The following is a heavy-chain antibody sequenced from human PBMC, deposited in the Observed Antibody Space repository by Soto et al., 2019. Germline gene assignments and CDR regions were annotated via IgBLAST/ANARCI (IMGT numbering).Heavy chain of an antibody. V-gene: IGHV4-30-4*01. CDR2: IYYSGST. D-gene: IGHD6-25*01. CDR3: ARESGGYDSSTRYGLDV. CDR1: GGSISSGYYY. Sequence: PSETLSLTCSVSGGSISSGYYYWSWIRQQPGKGLEWIGYIYYSGSTDYNPSLKSRVTISVDRSKNQFSLNLSSVTAADTAIYYCARESGGYDSSTRYGLDVWGQGTTVTVSS. J-gene: IGHJ6*02.